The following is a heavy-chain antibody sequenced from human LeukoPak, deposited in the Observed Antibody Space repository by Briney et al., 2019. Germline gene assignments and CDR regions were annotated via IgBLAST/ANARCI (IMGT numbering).Heavy chain of an antibody. V-gene: IGHV4-59*01. CDR3: ARGWVVRGARGAFDI. CDR1: GGSISSYY. CDR2: IYYSGST. D-gene: IGHD3-10*01. J-gene: IGHJ3*02. Sequence: SETLSLTCTVSGGSISSYYWSWIRQPPGKGLEWIGYIYYSGSTNYNPSLKSRVTISVDTSKNQFSLKLSSVTAADTAVHYCARGWVVRGARGAFDIWGQGTMVTVSS.